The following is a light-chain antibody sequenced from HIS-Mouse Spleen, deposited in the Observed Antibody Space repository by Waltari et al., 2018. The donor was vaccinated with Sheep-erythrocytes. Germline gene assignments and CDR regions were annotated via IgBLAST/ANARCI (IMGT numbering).Light chain of an antibody. CDR1: SSDVGSYNL. CDR3: CSYAGSSTPWV. J-gene: IGLJ3*02. Sequence: QSALTQPASVSGSPGHSITISCTGTSSDVGSYNLVSWYQQHTGKAPKPMIYEGSKRPSGVSNRFSGSKSGNTASLTISGLQAEDVADYYCCSYAGSSTPWVFGGGTKLTVL. V-gene: IGLV2-23*01. CDR2: EGS.